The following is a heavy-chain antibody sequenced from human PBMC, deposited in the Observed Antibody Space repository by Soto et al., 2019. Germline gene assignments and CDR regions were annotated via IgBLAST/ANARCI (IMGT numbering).Heavy chain of an antibody. Sequence: PSETLSLTCTVSGGSISSYCWSWIRQPPGKGLEWIGYIYYSGSTNYNPSLKSRVTISVDTSKNQFSLKLSSVTAADTAVYYCARRYGPGFDYWGQGTLVTVSS. CDR3: ARRYGPGFDY. V-gene: IGHV4-59*08. J-gene: IGHJ4*02. D-gene: IGHD4-17*01. CDR1: GGSISSYC. CDR2: IYYSGST.